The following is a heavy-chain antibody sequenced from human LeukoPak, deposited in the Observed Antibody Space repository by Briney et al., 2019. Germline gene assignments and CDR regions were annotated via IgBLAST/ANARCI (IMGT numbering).Heavy chain of an antibody. D-gene: IGHD3-10*01. J-gene: IGHJ5*02. CDR2: ISPSDSYT. CDR3: ATSMVRGYNYFDP. Sequence: GESLKISCKGSGYTFTSYWINWVRQMPGKGLEWMGRISPSDSYTDYSPSFQGHVTISADKSISTAYLQWSSLKASDTAMYYCATSMVRGYNYFDPWGQGTLVTVSS. CDR1: GYTFTSYW. V-gene: IGHV5-10-1*01.